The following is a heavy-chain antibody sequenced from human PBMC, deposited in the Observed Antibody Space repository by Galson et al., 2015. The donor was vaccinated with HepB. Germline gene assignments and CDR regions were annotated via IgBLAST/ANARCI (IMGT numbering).Heavy chain of an antibody. CDR3: ARDVVATILENYYGMDV. CDR2: ISSSGLYI. D-gene: IGHD5-12*01. J-gene: IGHJ6*02. CDR1: GFPFSSYN. V-gene: IGHV3-21*01. Sequence: SLRLSCAASGFPFSSYNMNWVRQAPGKGLEWVSSISSSGLYIYYADSVKGRLTISRDNAKKSLYLQMNSLRAEDTAVYYCARDVVATILENYYGMDVWGQGTTVTVSS.